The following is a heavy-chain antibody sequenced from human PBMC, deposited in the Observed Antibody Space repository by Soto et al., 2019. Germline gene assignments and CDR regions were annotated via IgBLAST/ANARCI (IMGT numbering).Heavy chain of an antibody. Sequence: EVQLVESGGGLVQPGGSLRLSCAASGFTFSSYSMNWVRQAPGKGLEWVSYISSSSSTIYYADSVEGLFTISRDKPKNSLLLQMNSLIDEDTAVYYCARYAAPCWDRPCGMDVWGQGTTVTVSS. V-gene: IGHV3-48*02. CDR2: ISSSSSTI. CDR3: ARYAAPCWDRPCGMDV. J-gene: IGHJ6*02. CDR1: GFTFSSYS. D-gene: IGHD1-26*01.